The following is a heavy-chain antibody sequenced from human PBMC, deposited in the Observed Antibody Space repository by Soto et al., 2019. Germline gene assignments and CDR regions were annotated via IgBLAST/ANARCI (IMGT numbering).Heavy chain of an antibody. CDR2: IYYSGST. D-gene: IGHD5-12*01. V-gene: IGHV4-59*08. CDR1: GGSISSYY. J-gene: IGHJ6*03. Sequence: SETLSLTCTVSGGSISSYYWSWIRQPPGKGLEWIGYIYYSGSTNYNPSLKSRVTISVDTSKNQFSLKLSSVTAADTAVYYCARRTRHAGGHEAPYYYYYMDVWGKGTTVTVSS. CDR3: ARRTRHAGGHEAPYYYYYMDV.